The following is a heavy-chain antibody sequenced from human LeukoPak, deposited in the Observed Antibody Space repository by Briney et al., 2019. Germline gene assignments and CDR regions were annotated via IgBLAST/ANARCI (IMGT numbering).Heavy chain of an antibody. CDR3: AKVSRYDFWSGPLDY. D-gene: IGHD3-3*01. J-gene: IGHJ4*02. Sequence: GGSLRLSCAASGFTFDDYAMHWVRQAPGKGLEWVSLISWDGGSTYYADSVKGRFTISRDNSKNSLYLQMSSLRAEDTALYYCAKVSRYDFWSGPLDYWGQGTLVTVSS. CDR1: GFTFDDYA. CDR2: ISWDGGST. V-gene: IGHV3-43D*03.